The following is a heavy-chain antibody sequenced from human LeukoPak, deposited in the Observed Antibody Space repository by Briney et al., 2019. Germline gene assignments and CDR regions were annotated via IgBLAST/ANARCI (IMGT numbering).Heavy chain of an antibody. CDR2: IYSGGST. CDR1: GFTVSSNY. Sequence: GGSLRLSCAASGFTVSSNYMSWVRQAPGKGLEWVSVIYSGGSTYYADSVKGRFTISRHNSKNTLYLQMNSLRAEDTAVYYCEREYGDYGSGAFDIWGQGTMVTVSS. D-gene: IGHD4-17*01. J-gene: IGHJ3*02. V-gene: IGHV3-53*04. CDR3: EREYGDYGSGAFDI.